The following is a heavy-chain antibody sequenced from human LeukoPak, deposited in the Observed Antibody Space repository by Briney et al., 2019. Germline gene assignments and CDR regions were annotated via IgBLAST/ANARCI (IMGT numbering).Heavy chain of an antibody. CDR2: IFYSGHT. J-gene: IGHJ3*02. Sequence: SETLSLTCSVSGGPTTTSGDTYAWGWVRQPPGKGLTWIGTIFYSGHTFYNPSLQSPVTVSMDPSKNQFSLKLSSVTAADTALYYCARQVNHAFDIWGPGAMVTVSS. V-gene: IGHV4-39*01. CDR3: ARQVNHAFDI. D-gene: IGHD1-14*01. CDR1: GGPTTTSGDTYA.